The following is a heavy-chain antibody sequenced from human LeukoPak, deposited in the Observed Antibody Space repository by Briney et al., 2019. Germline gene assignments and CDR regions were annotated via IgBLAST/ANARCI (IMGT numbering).Heavy chain of an antibody. D-gene: IGHD3-22*01. V-gene: IGHV3-23*01. J-gene: IGHJ4*02. CDR2: ISGSGGST. CDR1: GFTFSSYA. Sequence: PGGSLRLSCAASGFTFSSYAMSWVRQAPGKGLEWVSAISGSGGSTYYADSVKGRFTVSRDKSKNTLYLQMNSLRAEDTAVYYCAKDFYSDSSGYYPYFFDYWGQGTLVTVSS. CDR3: AKDFYSDSSGYYPYFFDY.